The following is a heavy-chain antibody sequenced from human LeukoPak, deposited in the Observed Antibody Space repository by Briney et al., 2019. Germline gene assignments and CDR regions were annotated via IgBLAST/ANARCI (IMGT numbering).Heavy chain of an antibody. CDR2: IYTSGST. CDR3: ASRVRFPGSGSGYSYGTRWFDP. V-gene: IGHV4-61*02. D-gene: IGHD5-18*01. J-gene: IGHJ5*02. Sequence: PSQTLSLTCTVSGGSISSGSYYWSWIRQPAGKGLEWIGRIYTSGSTNYNPSLKSRVTISVDTSKNQFSLKLSSVTAADTAVYYCASRVRFPGSGSGYSYGTRWFDPWGQGTLVTVSS. CDR1: GGSISSGSYY.